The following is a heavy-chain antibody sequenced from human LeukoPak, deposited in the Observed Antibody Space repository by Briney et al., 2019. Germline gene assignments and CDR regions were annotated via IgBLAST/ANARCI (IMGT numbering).Heavy chain of an antibody. D-gene: IGHD5-18*01. V-gene: IGHV7-4-1*02. CDR2: INTNTGNP. J-gene: IGHJ3*02. Sequence: GASVKVSCKASGYTFTSYAMNWVRQAPGQGLEWMGWINTNTGNPTYAQGFTGRFVFSLDTSVSTAYLQISSLKAEDTAVYYCARVLTAMVWPNDAFDIWGQGTMVTVSS. CDR1: GYTFTSYA. CDR3: ARVLTAMVWPNDAFDI.